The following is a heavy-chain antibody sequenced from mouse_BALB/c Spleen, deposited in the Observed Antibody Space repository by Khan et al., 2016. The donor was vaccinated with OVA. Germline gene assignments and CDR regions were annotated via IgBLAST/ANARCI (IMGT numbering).Heavy chain of an antibody. CDR1: GFSLTNYG. Sequence: QVQLQQSGPGLVAPSQSLSITCTVSGFSLTNYGVHWVRQSPGKGLEWLGVMWAGGSTNYNSALMSRLNITKDNSKSQIFLKVNSLQTDDTAMYYGARPYYGSAWFAYWGQGTLVTVSA. D-gene: IGHD1-1*01. CDR3: ARPYYGSAWFAY. CDR2: MWAGGST. V-gene: IGHV2-9*02. J-gene: IGHJ3*01.